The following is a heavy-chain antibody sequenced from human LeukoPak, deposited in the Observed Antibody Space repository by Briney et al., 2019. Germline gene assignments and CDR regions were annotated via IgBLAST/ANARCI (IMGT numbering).Heavy chain of an antibody. CDR1: GFTFNNYW. V-gene: IGHV3-74*01. Sequence: GGSLRLSCAASGFTFNNYWIRWVRQVPGKGLVWVSRINNDGSSASYVDSVKGRFTISRDNAKNTLFLQMNSLRAEDTAVYYCARRGTGHGMDVWGQGTTVIVSS. CDR3: ARRGTGHGMDV. CDR2: INNDGSSA. J-gene: IGHJ6*02. D-gene: IGHD1-1*01.